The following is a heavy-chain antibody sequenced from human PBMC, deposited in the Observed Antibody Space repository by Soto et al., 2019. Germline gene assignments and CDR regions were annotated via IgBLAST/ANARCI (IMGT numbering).Heavy chain of an antibody. Sequence: QVHLVQSGAEVRKPGASVKVSCKGSGYTFTSYGITWVRQAPGQGLEWMGWISAHNGNTNYAQKLQGRVTVTRDTSTSTAYMELRSLRSDDTTVYYCARGRYGDYWGQGALVTVSS. CDR3: ARGRYGDY. D-gene: IGHD1-1*01. CDR1: GYTFTSYG. CDR2: ISAHNGNT. V-gene: IGHV1-18*01. J-gene: IGHJ4*02.